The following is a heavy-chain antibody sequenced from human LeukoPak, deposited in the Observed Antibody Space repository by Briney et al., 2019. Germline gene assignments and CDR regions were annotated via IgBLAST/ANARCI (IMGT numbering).Heavy chain of an antibody. CDR2: INPNNGGA. CDR1: GYTLTDYY. D-gene: IGHD6-13*01. CDR3: ARGVGSSWFDP. V-gene: IGHV1-2*02. Sequence: ASVKVSCKASGYTLTDYYLHWVRQAPGKGLEWMGWINPNNGGANFALNFQGRVTMTRATSISTAYMELSRLTSDDTAVYYCARGVGSSWFDPWGQGTLVTVSS. J-gene: IGHJ5*02.